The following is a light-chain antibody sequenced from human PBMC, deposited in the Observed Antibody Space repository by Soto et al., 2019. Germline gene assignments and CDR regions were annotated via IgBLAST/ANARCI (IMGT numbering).Light chain of an antibody. CDR1: SGHSNYA. CDR2: VNSGGSH. CDR3: QTWGTGSAIVV. J-gene: IGLJ7*01. Sequence: QAVVTQSPSASASLGASVKLTCTLSSGHSNYAIAWPQQQPEKGPRYLLKVNSGGSHIKGDGIPDRFSGSSSGAERYLFISSLQSEDEADYYCQTWGTGSAIVVFGGGTQLTVL. V-gene: IGLV4-69*01.